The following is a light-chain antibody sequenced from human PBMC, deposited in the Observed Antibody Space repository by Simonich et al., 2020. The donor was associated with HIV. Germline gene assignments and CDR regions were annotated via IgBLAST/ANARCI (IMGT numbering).Light chain of an antibody. CDR1: SSDVGGYKY. CDR2: DFT. Sequence: QSALTQPASVSGSPGQSITLSCTGTSSDVGGYKYVSWYQQHPGKAPQLMIYDFTKRPSGVSNRFSGSKSGNTASLTISGLQAEDEADYYCSSYTSSSTLVFGGGTKLTVL. J-gene: IGLJ2*01. V-gene: IGLV2-14*03. CDR3: SSYTSSSTLV.